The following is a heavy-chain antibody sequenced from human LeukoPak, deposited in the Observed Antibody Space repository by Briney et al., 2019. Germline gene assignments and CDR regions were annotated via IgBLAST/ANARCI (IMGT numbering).Heavy chain of an antibody. J-gene: IGHJ5*02. CDR1: GGTFSSYA. V-gene: IGHV1-69*04. CDR2: IIPILGIA. D-gene: IGHD3-3*01. Sequence: GASVKVSCKASGGTFSSYAISWVRQAPGQGLEWMGRIIPILGIANYAQKFQGRVTITADKSTSTAYMEQSSLRSEDTAVYYCARDLAGGTIFGVVITGDWFDPWGQGTLVTVSS. CDR3: ARDLAGGTIFGVVITGDWFDP.